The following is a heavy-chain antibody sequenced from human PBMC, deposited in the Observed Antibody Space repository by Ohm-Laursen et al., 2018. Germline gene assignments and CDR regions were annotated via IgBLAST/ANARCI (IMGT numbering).Heavy chain of an antibody. Sequence: SDTLSLTWAVYGGSFSGYYWSWIRQPPGKGLEWIGEINHSGSTNYNPSLKSRVTISVDTSKNQFSLKLSSVTAADTAVYYCARDRGAVTGDYFDLWGQGILVTASS. CDR3: ARDRGAVTGDYFDL. J-gene: IGHJ4*02. V-gene: IGHV4-34*01. CDR1: GGSFSGYY. D-gene: IGHD6-19*01. CDR2: INHSGST.